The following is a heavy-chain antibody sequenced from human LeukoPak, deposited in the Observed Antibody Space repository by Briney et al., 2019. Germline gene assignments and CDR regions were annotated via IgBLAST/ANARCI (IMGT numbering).Heavy chain of an antibody. Sequence: SETLSLTCTVSGGSISSGGYYWSWIRQHPGKGLEWIGYIYYSGSTYYNPSLKSRVTISVDTSKNQFSLKLSSVTAADTVVYYCARATSSAFDIWGQGTMVTVSS. V-gene: IGHV4-31*03. CDR1: GGSISSGGYY. CDR2: IYYSGST. CDR3: ARATSSAFDI. J-gene: IGHJ3*02.